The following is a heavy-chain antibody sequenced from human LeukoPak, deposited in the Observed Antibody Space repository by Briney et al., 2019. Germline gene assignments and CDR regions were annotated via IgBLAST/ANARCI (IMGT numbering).Heavy chain of an antibody. CDR1: GFTVSNNY. CDR3: ARGGGFSYGLAY. CDR2: IYSDGST. Sequence: QPGGSLRPSCAASGFTVSNNYMSWVRQAPGKGLEWVSLIYSDGSTSYADPVKGRFTISRDNSKNTLYLQRNSLRAEDTAVYYCARGGGFSYGLAYWGQGTLVTVSS. V-gene: IGHV3-53*01. J-gene: IGHJ4*02. D-gene: IGHD5-18*01.